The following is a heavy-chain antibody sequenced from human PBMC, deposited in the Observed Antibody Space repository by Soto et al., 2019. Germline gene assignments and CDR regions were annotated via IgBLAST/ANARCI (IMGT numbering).Heavy chain of an antibody. CDR3: ARDIIRLGTYGTPLRFDP. V-gene: IGHV1-69*13. D-gene: IGHD1-1*01. J-gene: IGHJ5*02. Sequence: SVEVSCKASGGTFSSYAISWVRQAPGQGLEWMGGIIPIFGTANYAQKFQGRVTITADESTSTAYMELSSLRSEDTAVYYCARDIIRLGTYGTPLRFDPWGQGTLVTVSS. CDR2: IIPIFGTA. CDR1: GGTFSSYA.